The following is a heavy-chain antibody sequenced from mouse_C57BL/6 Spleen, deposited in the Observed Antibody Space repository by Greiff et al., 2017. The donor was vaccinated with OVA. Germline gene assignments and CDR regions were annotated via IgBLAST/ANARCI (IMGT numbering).Heavy chain of an antibody. CDR1: GFNITDYY. D-gene: IGHD3-1*01. CDR2: IDPDDGET. V-gene: IGHV14-2*01. CDR3: ARWSQGLW. Sequence: EVQLQQSGAELVKPGASVKLSCTASGFNITDYYMHWVKQRTEQGLEWIGRIDPDDGETKDAPKFQGKATITADTSSNTAYLQLSSLTSEDSAVYYCARWSQGLWWGQGTLVTVSA. J-gene: IGHJ3*02.